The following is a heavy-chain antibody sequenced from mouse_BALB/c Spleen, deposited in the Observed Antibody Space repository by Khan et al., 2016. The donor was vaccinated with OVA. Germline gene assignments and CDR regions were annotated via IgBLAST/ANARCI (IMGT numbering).Heavy chain of an antibody. CDR1: GYTFTDFA. CDR3: GRGSGKSRFAY. D-gene: IGHD1-3*01. CDR2: ISTYYGDA. V-gene: IGHV1S137*01. J-gene: IGHJ3*01. Sequence: QVQLQQSGAELVRPGVSVKISCKGSGYTFTDFAMHWVKQSHAKSLEWLGVISTYYGDADYNHKFRDKATMTVDKSSSPAYMELAVLTSEDSAIYYCGRGSGKSRFAYWGQGTLVTVSA.